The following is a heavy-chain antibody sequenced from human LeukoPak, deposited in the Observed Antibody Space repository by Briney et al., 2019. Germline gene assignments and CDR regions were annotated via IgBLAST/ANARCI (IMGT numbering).Heavy chain of an antibody. J-gene: IGHJ2*01. Sequence: SETLSLTCAVYGGSFSGYYWSWIRQPPGKGLEWIGETNHSGSTNYNPSLKSRVTISVDTSKNQFSLKLSSVTAADTAVYYCARGQWLVRGRYFDLWGRGTLVTVSS. CDR2: TNHSGST. CDR3: ARGQWLVRGRYFDL. V-gene: IGHV4-34*01. D-gene: IGHD6-19*01. CDR1: GGSFSGYY.